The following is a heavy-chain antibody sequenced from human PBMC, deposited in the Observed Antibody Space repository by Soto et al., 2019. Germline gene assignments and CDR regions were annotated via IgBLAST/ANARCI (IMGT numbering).Heavy chain of an antibody. CDR2: INHSGST. CDR3: ARGNTKRPSGAYWSLDL. D-gene: IGHD1-1*01. CDR1: GGSFSGYY. Sequence: SETLSLTCAVYGGSFSGYYWSWIRQPPGKGLEWIGEINHSGSTNYNPSLKSRVTISVDTSKNQFSLKLSSVTAADTAVYYCARGNTKRPSGAYWSLDLSGGGTRVTAPQ. V-gene: IGHV4-34*01. J-gene: IGHJ2*01.